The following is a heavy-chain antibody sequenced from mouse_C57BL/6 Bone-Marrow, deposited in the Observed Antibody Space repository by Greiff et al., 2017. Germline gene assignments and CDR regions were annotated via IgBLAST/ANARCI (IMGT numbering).Heavy chain of an antibody. D-gene: IGHD1-1*01. Sequence: EVQRVESGGDLVKPGGSLKLSCAASGFTFSSYGMSWVRQTPDKRLEWVATISSGGSYTYYPDSVKGRFTISRDNAKNTLYLQMSSLKSEDTAMYYCARHEGLRHFDVWGTGTTVTVSS. J-gene: IGHJ1*03. CDR1: GFTFSSYG. V-gene: IGHV5-6*01. CDR3: ARHEGLRHFDV. CDR2: ISSGGSYT.